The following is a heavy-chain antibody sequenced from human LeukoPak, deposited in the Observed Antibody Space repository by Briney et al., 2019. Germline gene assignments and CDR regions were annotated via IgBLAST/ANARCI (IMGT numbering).Heavy chain of an antibody. J-gene: IGHJ4*02. V-gene: IGHV1-8*01. CDR3: ARGGGGPYDILTGQLDY. CDR1: RYTFTTYD. D-gene: IGHD3-9*01. CDR2: MKPNSGNT. Sequence: ASVKVSCKASRYTFTTYDINWVRQATGQGVEWMGWMKPNSGNTGYAQKFQGRVTMTRNTSISTAYMELSSLRSEDTAVYYCARGGGGPYDILTGQLDYWGQGTLVTVSS.